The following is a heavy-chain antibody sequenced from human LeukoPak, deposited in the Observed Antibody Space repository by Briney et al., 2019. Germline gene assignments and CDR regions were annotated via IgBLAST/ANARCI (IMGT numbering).Heavy chain of an antibody. Sequence: ASVKDSCKASGYTFTSYGISWVRQAPGQGLEWMGWISAYNGNTNYAQKLQGRVTMTTDTSTSTACMELRSLRSDDTAVYYCARYRSTVVVVAVLPSDYYYGMDVWGQGTTVTVSS. CDR1: GYTFTSYG. D-gene: IGHD2-15*01. V-gene: IGHV1-18*01. J-gene: IGHJ6*02. CDR2: ISAYNGNT. CDR3: ARYRSTVVVVAVLPSDYYYGMDV.